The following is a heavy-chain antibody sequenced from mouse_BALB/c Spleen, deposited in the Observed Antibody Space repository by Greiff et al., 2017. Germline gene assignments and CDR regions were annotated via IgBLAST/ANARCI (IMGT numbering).Heavy chain of an antibody. CDR1: GFSLTSYG. CDR2: IWSGGST. D-gene: IGHD2-9*01. V-gene: IGHV2-2*02. CDR3: ARPYYGYDGFAY. J-gene: IGHJ3*01. Sequence: VKLMESGPGLVQPSQSLSITCTVSGFSLTSYGVHWVRQSPGKGLEWLGVIWSGGSTDYNAAFISRLSISKDNSKSQVFFKMNSLQANDTAIYYCARPYYGYDGFAYWGQGTRVTVSA.